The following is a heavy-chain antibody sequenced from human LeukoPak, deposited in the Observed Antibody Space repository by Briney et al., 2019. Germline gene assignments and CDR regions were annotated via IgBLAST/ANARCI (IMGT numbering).Heavy chain of an antibody. CDR3: VRGNSSAWYPFDY. D-gene: IGHD6-19*01. CDR1: RFTFSDHY. CDR2: SGNKANGYTT. Sequence: PGRSLSPSCAASRFTFSDHYMDWVRQAAGKGLEWVGCSGNKANGYTTEYAASVKGRFTISRDDSKNSLFLQMNSLRIEDTSVYYCVRGNSSAWYPFDYWGQGSLVTVSS. J-gene: IGHJ4*02. V-gene: IGHV3-72*01.